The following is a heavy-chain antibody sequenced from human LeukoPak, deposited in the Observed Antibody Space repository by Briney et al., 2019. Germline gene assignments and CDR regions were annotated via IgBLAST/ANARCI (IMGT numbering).Heavy chain of an antibody. CDR1: GYSLTGVHY. D-gene: IGHD2-8*02. Sequence: PSETLSLICSVSGYSLTGVHYWCWSRPSPGKGLEWVGNIFHSGTTHYNPALKSRVTISVDTSKNQFSLKMSPVTGGDTAMYYCARVGYYTAGDHSSGWFDPWGQGILVTVSA. CDR2: IFHSGTT. CDR3: ARVGYYTAGDHSSGWFDP. V-gene: IGHV4-38-2*02. J-gene: IGHJ5*02.